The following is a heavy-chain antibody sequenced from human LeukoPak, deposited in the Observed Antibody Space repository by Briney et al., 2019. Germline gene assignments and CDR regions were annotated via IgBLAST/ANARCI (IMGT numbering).Heavy chain of an antibody. CDR3: ARALGYCSGGNCYDNYYYMDV. D-gene: IGHD2-15*01. CDR2: IDHSGST. CDR1: GGSFSGYY. Sequence: SETLSLTCAVYGGSFSGYYWSWIRQPPGKGLEWIGEIDHSGSTNYNPSLKSRVTISVDTSKNQFSLKLSSVTAADTAVYYCARALGYCSGGNCYDNYYYMDVWGKGTTVTVSS. V-gene: IGHV4-34*01. J-gene: IGHJ6*03.